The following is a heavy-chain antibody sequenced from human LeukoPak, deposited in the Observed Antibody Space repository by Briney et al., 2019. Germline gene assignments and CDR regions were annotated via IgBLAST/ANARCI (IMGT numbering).Heavy chain of an antibody. V-gene: IGHV4-59*01. CDR3: ARVRRLQRYYYYYYMDV. CDR1: GGSISSYY. CDR2: IYYSGSA. Sequence: SETLSLTCTVSGGSISSYYWSWIRQPPGKGLEWIGYIYYSGSANYNPSLKSRVTTSVDTSKNQFSLKLSSVTAADTAVYYCARVRRLQRYYYYYYMDVWGKGTTVTVSS. D-gene: IGHD5-24*01. J-gene: IGHJ6*03.